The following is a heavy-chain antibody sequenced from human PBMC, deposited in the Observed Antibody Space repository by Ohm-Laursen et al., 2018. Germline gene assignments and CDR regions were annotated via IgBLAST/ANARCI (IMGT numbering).Heavy chain of an antibody. V-gene: IGHV4-31*03. J-gene: IGHJ5*02. CDR2: IYYSGST. CDR3: ARATPFDP. Sequence: SQTLSLTCTVSGGSISSSSYYWSWIRQHPGKGLEWIGYIYYSGSTYYNPSLKSRVTISVDTSENQFSLKLSSVTAADTAVYYCARATPFDPWGQGTLVTVSS. CDR1: GGSISSSSYY.